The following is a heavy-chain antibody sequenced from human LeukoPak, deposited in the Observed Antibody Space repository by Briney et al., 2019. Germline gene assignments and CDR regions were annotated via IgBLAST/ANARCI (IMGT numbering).Heavy chain of an antibody. Sequence: ASVKVSCKASGGTFSSYAISWVRQAPGQGLEWMGGIIPIFGTANYAQKFQGRVTITTDESTSTAYMELSSLRSEDTAVYYCARDLSRGSLETYGDYGQGRNYYYMNVWGKGTTVTVSS. CDR3: ARDLSRGSLETYGDYGQGRNYYYMNV. V-gene: IGHV1-69*05. D-gene: IGHD4-17*01. J-gene: IGHJ6*03. CDR1: GGTFSSYA. CDR2: IIPIFGTA.